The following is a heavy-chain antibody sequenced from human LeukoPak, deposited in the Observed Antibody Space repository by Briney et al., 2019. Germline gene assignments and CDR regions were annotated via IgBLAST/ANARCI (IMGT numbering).Heavy chain of an antibody. Sequence: PGGSLRVSCTASGFRVTSNYMNWVRQAPGKWLEWVSLIYSDGSTYHADSVKGRFTISRDKSNNMVYLQMNNLRVEDTAMYYCTRDPPAVLLGTYGWGQGALVTVSS. J-gene: IGHJ4*02. CDR1: GFRVTSNY. CDR3: TRDPPAVLLGTYG. D-gene: IGHD2/OR15-2a*01. V-gene: IGHV3-66*01. CDR2: IYSDGST.